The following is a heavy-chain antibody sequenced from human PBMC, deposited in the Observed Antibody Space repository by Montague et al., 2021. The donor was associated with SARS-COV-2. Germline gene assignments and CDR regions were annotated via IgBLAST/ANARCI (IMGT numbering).Heavy chain of an antibody. CDR2: TYHSGST. D-gene: IGHD6-19*01. J-gene: IGHJ5*02. Sequence: SETLSLTCTVSVGSISSGSYYWSWIRQPPGKGLEWIGSTYHSGSTYYNPSLKNRVTISVDTSKNQFSLKLSSVTAADTAVYYCARAGYSRGGDGLHWFDHWGQGTLVTVSS. V-gene: IGHV4-39*01. CDR3: ARAGYSRGGDGLHWFDH. CDR1: VGSISSGSYY.